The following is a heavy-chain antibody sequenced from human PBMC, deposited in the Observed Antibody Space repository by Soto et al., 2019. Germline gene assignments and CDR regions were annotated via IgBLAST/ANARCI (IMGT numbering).Heavy chain of an antibody. CDR1: GGSFSGYY. J-gene: IGHJ4*02. V-gene: IGHV4-34*01. Sequence: SETLSLTCAVYGGSFSGYYWSWIRQPPGKGLELIWEINHSGSTNYNPSLKSRVTISLHTSKNQFFLTLSSVTAADTAVYYCARSPAAVVRSHWVVDDWGRGTLVTVSS. D-gene: IGHD3-10*01. CDR2: INHSGST. CDR3: ARSPAAVVRSHWVVDD.